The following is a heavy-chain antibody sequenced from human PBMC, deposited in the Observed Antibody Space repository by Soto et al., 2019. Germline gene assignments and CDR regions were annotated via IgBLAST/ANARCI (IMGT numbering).Heavy chain of an antibody. V-gene: IGHV3-7*01. Sequence: EVRLVESGGGLVQPGGSLRLSCEASGFTFSDFWMSLVRQAPGKGLEWVANIKGDGSEKRYVDSVRGRFTISRDNAKNSVYLQMNSLRADDTALYYCGRDEVRNGVGVWGQGTTVTVSS. J-gene: IGHJ6*02. CDR2: IKGDGSEK. CDR3: GRDEVRNGVGV. CDR1: GFTFSDFW.